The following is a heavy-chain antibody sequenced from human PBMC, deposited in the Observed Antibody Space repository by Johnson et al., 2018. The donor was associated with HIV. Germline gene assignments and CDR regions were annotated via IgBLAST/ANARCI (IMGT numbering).Heavy chain of an antibody. CDR1: GFTFSSYG. CDR3: AKDRRQSSWELLDDAFDI. V-gene: IGHV3-30*18. Sequence: QVQLVESGGGVVQPGRSLRLSCAASGFTFSSYGMHWVRQAPGKGLEWVAVISYDGSNKYYADSVKGRFPLSRDNSKHTLYLQMNSLRAEDTAVYYCAKDRRQSSWELLDDAFDIWGQGTMVTVSS. D-gene: IGHD1-26*01. CDR2: ISYDGSNK. J-gene: IGHJ3*02.